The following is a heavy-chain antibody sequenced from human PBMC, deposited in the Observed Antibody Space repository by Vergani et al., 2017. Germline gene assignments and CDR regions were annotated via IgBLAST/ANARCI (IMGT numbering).Heavy chain of an antibody. CDR2: IHPADSDT. CDR1: GYSFTNYW. D-gene: IGHD3-22*01. CDR3: ARLYGRDSSGSKYFDY. V-gene: IGHV5-51*01. J-gene: IGHJ4*02. Sequence: EVQLVQSGAEVKKPGESLKISCQISGYSFTNYWIGWVRQMPGKGLEWMVIIHPADSDTRYSPSFQGQVTISVAKSISTAYLQRSSLRASDSAMYYCARLYGRDSSGSKYFDYWGQGTLVTVSS.